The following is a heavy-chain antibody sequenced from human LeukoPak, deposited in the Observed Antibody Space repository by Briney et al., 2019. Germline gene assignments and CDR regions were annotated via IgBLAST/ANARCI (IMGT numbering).Heavy chain of an antibody. V-gene: IGHV3-15*01. D-gene: IGHD2-2*01. CDR1: GFIFNNAW. CDR2: IKSNFDGGTT. J-gene: IGHJ4*02. CDR3: TTGYCRGSGCYGEVDY. Sequence: RSGGSLRLSCAASGFIFNNAWMSWVRQAPGKGLEWVGRIKSNFDGGTTDYAAPVKGRFTISRDSSKDTLYLQVNSLKTEDTAVYYCTTGYCRGSGCYGEVDYWGQGTLVTVSS.